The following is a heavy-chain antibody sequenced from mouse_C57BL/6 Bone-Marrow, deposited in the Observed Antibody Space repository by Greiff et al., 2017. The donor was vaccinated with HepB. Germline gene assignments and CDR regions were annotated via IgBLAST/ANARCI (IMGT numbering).Heavy chain of an antibody. CDR3: TEYYGSYWYFDV. J-gene: IGHJ1*03. V-gene: IGHV6-3*01. D-gene: IGHD1-1*01. Sequence: EVKVVESGGGLVQPGGSMKLSCVASGFTFSNYWMNWVRQSPEKGLEWVAQIRLKSDNYATHYAESVKGRFTISRDDSKSSVYLQMNNLRAEDTGIYYCTEYYGSYWYFDVWGTGTTVTVSS. CDR2: IRLKSDNYAT. CDR1: GFTFSNYW.